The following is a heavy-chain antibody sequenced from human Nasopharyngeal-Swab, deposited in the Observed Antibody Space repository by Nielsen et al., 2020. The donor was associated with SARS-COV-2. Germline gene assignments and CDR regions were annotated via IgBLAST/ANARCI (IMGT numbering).Heavy chain of an antibody. CDR3: ARLHSTATTES. CDR1: GFSFRSYW. J-gene: IGHJ5*02. D-gene: IGHD1-26*01. V-gene: IGHV3-7*01. CDR2: IKGDGSDE. Sequence: GGSLRLSCVASGFSFRSYWMTWVCQAPGKGLEWVANIKGDGSDEKYADSVKGRFTISRDNARDSLFLQMHSLSVEDTAVYFCARLHSTATTESWGQGTRVTVSS.